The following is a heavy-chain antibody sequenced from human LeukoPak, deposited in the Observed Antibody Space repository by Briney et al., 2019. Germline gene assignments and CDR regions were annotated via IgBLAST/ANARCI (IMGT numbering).Heavy chain of an antibody. Sequence: GESLKISCKGSGYRFTSYWIGGVRQLPGKGLEWMGIIYPGDSDTRYSPSFQGQVTNSADKSISTACRLWRSPMASHTAMYYCARQIYGYMGAGDYWGQGTLVTVSS. V-gene: IGHV5-51*01. CDR3: ARQIYGYMGAGDY. CDR1: GYRFTSYW. J-gene: IGHJ4*02. D-gene: IGHD5-18*01. CDR2: IYPGDSDT.